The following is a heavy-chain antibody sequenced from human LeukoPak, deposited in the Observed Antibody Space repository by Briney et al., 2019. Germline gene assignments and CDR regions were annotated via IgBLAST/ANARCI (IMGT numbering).Heavy chain of an antibody. Sequence: PGGSLRLSCAASGFTFSSYWMSWVRQAPGKGQEWVANIKQDGSEKYYVDSVKGRFTISRDNAKNSLYLQMNSLRAEDTAVYYCARSLGRLQSPVFDYWGQGTLVTVSS. J-gene: IGHJ4*02. D-gene: IGHD5-24*01. V-gene: IGHV3-7*01. CDR3: ARSLGRLQSPVFDY. CDR1: GFTFSSYW. CDR2: IKQDGSEK.